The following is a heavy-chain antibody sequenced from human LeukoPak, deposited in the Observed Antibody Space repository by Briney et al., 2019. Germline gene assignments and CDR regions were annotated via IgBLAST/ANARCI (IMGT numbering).Heavy chain of an antibody. CDR2: ISSSSSTI. CDR1: GFTFSSYS. CDR3: ARESGVPLSPNWFDP. J-gene: IGHJ5*02. V-gene: IGHV3-48*04. Sequence: GGSLRLSCAASGFTFSSYSTNWVRQAPGKGLEWVSYISSSSSTIYYADSVKGRFTISRDNAKNSLYLQMNSLRAEDTAVYYCARESGVPLSPNWFDPWGQGTLVTVSS. D-gene: IGHD2-2*01.